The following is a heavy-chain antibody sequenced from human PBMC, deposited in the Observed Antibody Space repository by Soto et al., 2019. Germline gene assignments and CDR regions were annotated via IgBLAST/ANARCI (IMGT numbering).Heavy chain of an antibody. CDR3: AKDGEALIDFWSGYVNWFDP. V-gene: IGHV3-23*01. CDR2: ISGSGGST. D-gene: IGHD3-3*01. CDR1: GVPFSSYA. Sequence: WGSLRLSCAAAGVPFSSYAMSWVRQAPGKGLEWVSAISGSGGSTYYADSVKGRFTISRDNSKNTLYLQMNSLRAEDTAVYYCAKDGEALIDFWSGYVNWFDPWGQGTLVTVSS. J-gene: IGHJ5*02.